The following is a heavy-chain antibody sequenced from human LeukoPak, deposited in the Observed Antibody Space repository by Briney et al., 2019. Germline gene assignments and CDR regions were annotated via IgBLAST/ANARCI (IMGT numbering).Heavy chain of an antibody. D-gene: IGHD4-17*01. CDR2: IDNSSYTI. J-gene: IGHJ6*02. CDR1: GFTFSTYS. V-gene: IGHV3-48*02. CDR3: AREYPPLYGDSIKYQYYYGTDV. Sequence: GGSLRLSCAASGFTFSTYSMNWVRQAPGKGLEWVSYIDNSSYTIYYADSVKGRFTISRDNAKNSLYLQMNSLRDEDTAVYYCAREYPPLYGDSIKYQYYYGTDVWGQGTTVTVSS.